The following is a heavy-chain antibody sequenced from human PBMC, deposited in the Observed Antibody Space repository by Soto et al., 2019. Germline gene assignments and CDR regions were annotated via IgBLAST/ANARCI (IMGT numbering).Heavy chain of an antibody. D-gene: IGHD1-26*01. Sequence: HVQLQESGPGLVKPAETLSLTCNVSGGSMSRYYWSWIRQPAGKGLEWIGRVWTSGSTNYNPSLKSRVTMSIDTSNNHFSLKLNSVTAADTGVYYCARTVGAAYYFDFWGQGTLVTVSS. CDR1: GGSMSRYY. J-gene: IGHJ4*02. CDR3: ARTVGAAYYFDF. CDR2: VWTSGST. V-gene: IGHV4-4*07.